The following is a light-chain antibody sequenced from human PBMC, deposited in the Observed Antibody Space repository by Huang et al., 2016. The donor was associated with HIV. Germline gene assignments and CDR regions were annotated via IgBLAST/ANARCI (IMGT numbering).Light chain of an antibody. J-gene: IGKJ2*01. V-gene: IGKV3-15*01. Sequence: EIVMTQSPATLSVFPGGRGTLSCRASQSISSDLAWYQQKPGQAPRLLIYGASVRATDIPARFSGSGSGTEFTLNITSLQSEDFAVYYCQQYNKWPPYTFGQGTKLKIK. CDR1: QSISSD. CDR3: QQYNKWPPYT. CDR2: GAS.